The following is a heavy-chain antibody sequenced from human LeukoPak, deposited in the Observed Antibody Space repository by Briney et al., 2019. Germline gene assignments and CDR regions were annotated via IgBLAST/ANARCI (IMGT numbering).Heavy chain of an antibody. CDR2: ISGRGDST. J-gene: IGHJ2*01. V-gene: IGHV3-23*01. Sequence: GGSLRLSCAASRFTFSSYAMSWVRQAPGKGLEWVSTISGRGDSTYYTDSVKGRFTISRDNSRNTLYLQMNTLRAEDTAVYYCAKAIAAPVWYFDLWGRGTLVTVSS. CDR3: AKAIAAPVWYFDL. CDR1: RFTFSSYA. D-gene: IGHD6-13*01.